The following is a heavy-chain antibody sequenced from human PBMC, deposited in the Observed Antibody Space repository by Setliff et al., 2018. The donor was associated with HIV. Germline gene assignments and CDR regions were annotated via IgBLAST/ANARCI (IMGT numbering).Heavy chain of an antibody. Sequence: GGSLRLSCAASGFTFSSYSMNWVRQAPGKGLEWVSSISSSSYYIYYADSVKGRFTISRDNAKNSLYLQMNSLRAEDTAVYYCAILTSAYTNTWYPGFDYWGQGTLVTVSS. CDR1: GFTFSSYS. CDR3: AILTSAYTNTWYPGFDY. V-gene: IGHV3-21*01. D-gene: IGHD3-9*01. CDR2: ISSSSYYI. J-gene: IGHJ4*02.